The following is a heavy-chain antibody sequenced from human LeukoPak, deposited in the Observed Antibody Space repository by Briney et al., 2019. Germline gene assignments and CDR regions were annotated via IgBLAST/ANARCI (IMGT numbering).Heavy chain of an antibody. D-gene: IGHD6-19*01. Sequence: SETLSLTCTVSGGSVSSGSYYWTWIRQPPGKGLECIGYIYYSGSTNYNPSLKSRVTISVDTSKNQFSLKLSSVTAADTAVYFCARGWYNTGRRFDYWGQGTLVTVSS. CDR1: GGSVSSGSYY. CDR3: ARGWYNTGRRFDY. J-gene: IGHJ4*02. CDR2: IYYSGST. V-gene: IGHV4-61*01.